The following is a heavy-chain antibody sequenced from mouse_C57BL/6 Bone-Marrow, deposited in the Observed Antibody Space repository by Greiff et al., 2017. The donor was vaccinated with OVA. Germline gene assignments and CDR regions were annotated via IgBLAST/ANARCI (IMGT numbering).Heavy chain of an antibody. CDR3: ADYYGSSFYYDSMDY. CDR1: GFNIKNTY. Sequence: VQLQQSVAELVRPGASVKLSCTASGFNIKNTYMHWVKQRPEQGLEWIGRIDPANSNTKYAPKFQGKAAITADTSANTAYLQLSSLTAEATAIYYCADYYGSSFYYDSMDYWGQGTSVTVSS. V-gene: IGHV14-3*01. J-gene: IGHJ4*01. D-gene: IGHD1-1*01. CDR2: IDPANSNT.